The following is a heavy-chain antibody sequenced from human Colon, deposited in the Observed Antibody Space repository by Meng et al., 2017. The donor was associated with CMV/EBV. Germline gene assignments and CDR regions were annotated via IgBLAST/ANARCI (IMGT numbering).Heavy chain of an antibody. CDR1: GYTFTGYF. Sequence: QVRLVQSGAEVKKPGASGKVSCKASGYTFTGYFMYWVRQAPGQGLEWLGVINPITGGTNYAQKFQGRVTMTRDTSMNTAYMGLSRLRSDDTAVYYCASLSGGDFDYWGQGTLVTVSS. CDR3: ASLSGGDFDY. CDR2: INPITGGT. V-gene: IGHV1-2*02. D-gene: IGHD1-26*01. J-gene: IGHJ4*02.